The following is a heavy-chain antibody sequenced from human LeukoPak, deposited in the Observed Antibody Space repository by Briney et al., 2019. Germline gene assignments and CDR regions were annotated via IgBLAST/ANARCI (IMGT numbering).Heavy chain of an antibody. CDR1: GGSFSGYY. V-gene: IGHV4-34*01. CDR2: INHSGST. J-gene: IGHJ4*02. CDR3: ARERGISIYYFDY. Sequence: SETLSLTCAVYGGSFSGYYWSWIRQPPGKGLEWIGEINHSGSTNYNPSLKSRVTISVDTSKNQLSLKLSSVTAADTAVYYCARERGISIYYFDYWGQGTLVTVSS. D-gene: IGHD2-15*01.